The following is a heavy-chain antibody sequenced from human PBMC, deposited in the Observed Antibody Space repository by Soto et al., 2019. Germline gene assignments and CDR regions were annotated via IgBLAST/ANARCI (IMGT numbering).Heavy chain of an antibody. CDR1: GYSFSHHF. CDR3: AREAYSASFGYVTNPNWFDT. CDR2: INSSNGGT. J-gene: IGHJ5*02. V-gene: IGHV1-2*02. Sequence: ASVKVSCKASGYSFSHHFMHWVRQVPGQGLEWMGWINSSNGGTKYSHKFQGRLTMTADTSTNTAYMELSRLTSDDTAIYFCAREAYSASFGYVTNPNWFDTWGQGTLVTVSS. D-gene: IGHD2-2*03.